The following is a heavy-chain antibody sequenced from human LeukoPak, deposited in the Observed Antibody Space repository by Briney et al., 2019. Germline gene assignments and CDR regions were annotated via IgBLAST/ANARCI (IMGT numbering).Heavy chain of an antibody. CDR2: ISAYNGNT. J-gene: IGHJ6*03. CDR1: GYTFTSYG. D-gene: IGHD2-2*01. Sequence: ASVKVSCKASGYTFTSYGISWVRQAPGQGLEWMGWISAYNGNTNYAQKFQGRVTMTTDTSTSTAYMELSSLRSEDTAVYYCARGRNERPQLSQVVVPAGAEDYYYYYMDVWGKGTTVTVSS. V-gene: IGHV1-18*01. CDR3: ARGRNERPQLSQVVVPAGAEDYYYYYMDV.